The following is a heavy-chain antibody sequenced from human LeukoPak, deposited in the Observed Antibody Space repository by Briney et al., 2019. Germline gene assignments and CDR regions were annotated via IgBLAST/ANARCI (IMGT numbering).Heavy chain of an antibody. D-gene: IGHD3-22*01. J-gene: IGHJ5*02. CDR1: GGSFSGYY. CDR3: ARDYHYYDSSGYYPDGGWFDP. CDR2: IYYSGST. V-gene: IGHV4-59*01. Sequence: SETLSLTCAVYGGSFSGYYWSWIRQPPGKGLEWIGYIYYSGSTNYNPSLKSRVTISVDTSKNQFSLKLSSVTAADTAVYYCARDYHYYDSSGYYPDGGWFDPWGQGTLVTVSS.